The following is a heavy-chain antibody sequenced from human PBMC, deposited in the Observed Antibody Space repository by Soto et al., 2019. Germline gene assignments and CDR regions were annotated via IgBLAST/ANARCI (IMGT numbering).Heavy chain of an antibody. Sequence: PGWSLRLSCVCSTSNFKDYAMAWVRQAPGKGLEWVSALTETGGSTYYAASVKGRFTISRDNSRNTVYLQMDRLRVADTAVYYCAKIKGAITFLHFDTWGQGTQVTVSS. V-gene: IGHV3-23*01. CDR1: TSNFKDYA. J-gene: IGHJ4*02. CDR2: LTETGGST. D-gene: IGHD3-16*01. CDR3: AKIKGAITFLHFDT.